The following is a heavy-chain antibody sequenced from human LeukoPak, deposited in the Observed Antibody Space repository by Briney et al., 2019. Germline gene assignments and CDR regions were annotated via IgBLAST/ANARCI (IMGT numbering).Heavy chain of an antibody. D-gene: IGHD2-21*01. Sequence: PSETLSLTCAVSGGSISSSSYYWGWLRQPPGKGLEWIGSIYYSGTTYYNPSLKSRVTISVDTSKNQFSLKLSSVTAADTAVYYCARLGGDIYFYYMDVWGKGTTVTFSS. CDR2: IYYSGTT. J-gene: IGHJ6*03. CDR1: GGSISSSSYY. CDR3: ARLGGDIYFYYMDV. V-gene: IGHV4-39*01.